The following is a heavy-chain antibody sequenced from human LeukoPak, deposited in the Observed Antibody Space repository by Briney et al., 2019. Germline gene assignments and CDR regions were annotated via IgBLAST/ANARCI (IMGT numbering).Heavy chain of an antibody. CDR3: ALLAVASDFDY. CDR2: ISSGASTM. CDR1: GFMFSSFE. V-gene: IGHV3-48*03. D-gene: IGHD6-19*01. Sequence: GGCLRLSCAASGFMFSSFEMYWVRQAPGKGLEWVSYISSGASTMYYADSVKGRFTISRDNAKNSLFLQMNSLRAEDTAVYYCALLAVASDFDYWGQGTLVTVCS. J-gene: IGHJ4*02.